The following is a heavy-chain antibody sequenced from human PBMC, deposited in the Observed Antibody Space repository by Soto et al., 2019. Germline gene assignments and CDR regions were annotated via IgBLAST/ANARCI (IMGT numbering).Heavy chain of an antibody. CDR1: GGTFSSYA. Sequence: SVKVSCKASGGTFSSYAISLVRQAPGQGLEWMGGIIPIFGTANYAQKFQGRVTITADESTSTAYMELSSLRSEDTAVYYCARDRLHSNPEKDHGMDVWGQGTTVTGSS. V-gene: IGHV1-69*13. J-gene: IGHJ6*02. D-gene: IGHD4-4*01. CDR2: IIPIFGTA. CDR3: ARDRLHSNPEKDHGMDV.